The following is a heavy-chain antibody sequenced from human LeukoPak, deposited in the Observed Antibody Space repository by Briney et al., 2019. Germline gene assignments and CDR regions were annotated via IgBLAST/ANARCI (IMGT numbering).Heavy chain of an antibody. Sequence: SQSLSLTSTVSGGSLSSYHCSWIRQPPGKGLEWIGYVYYTGSTAYNTSLKSRVTIAVDTSKNQFSLKLSSVAAADTAVYYCTRAGYYERRGFPIDYWGQGTLVTVSS. CDR2: VYYTGST. J-gene: IGHJ4*02. CDR1: GGSLSSYH. V-gene: IGHV4-59*01. CDR3: TRAGYYERRGFPIDY. D-gene: IGHD3-22*01.